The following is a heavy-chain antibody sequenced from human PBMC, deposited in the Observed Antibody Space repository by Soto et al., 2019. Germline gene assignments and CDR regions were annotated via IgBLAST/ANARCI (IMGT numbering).Heavy chain of an antibody. CDR3: ARQIYDSDTGPNFQYSFDS. CDR1: GYSFDGYW. Sequence: GESLKISCKGSGYSFDGYWITWVRQKPGKGLEWMGRIDPSDSQTYYSPSFRGHVTISVTKSITTVFLQWSSLRASDTAMYYCARQIYDSDTGPNFQYSFDSWGQGTPVTVSS. J-gene: IGHJ4*02. CDR2: IDPSDSQT. D-gene: IGHD3-22*01. V-gene: IGHV5-10-1*01.